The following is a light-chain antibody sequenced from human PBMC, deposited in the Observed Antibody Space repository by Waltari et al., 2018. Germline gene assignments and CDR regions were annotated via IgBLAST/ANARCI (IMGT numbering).Light chain of an antibody. CDR1: KSVSTN. CDR3: QRYNEWPPLT. Sequence: ETIMTQSPVTLSVSPGDTVTLSCRGSKSVSTNLAWYQQKPGQAPTLLIYHASTRSTGIPTRFSGSGSGTEFTLTVTRLQSEDIGTYYCQRYNEWPPLTCGGGTKVEIK. CDR2: HAS. V-gene: IGKV3-15*01. J-gene: IGKJ4*01.